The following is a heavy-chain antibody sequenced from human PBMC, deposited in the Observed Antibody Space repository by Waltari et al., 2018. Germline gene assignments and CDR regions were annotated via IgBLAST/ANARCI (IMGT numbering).Heavy chain of an antibody. Sequence: QLQLQESGPGLVKPSETLSLACNVAGAPISSSVHYWGWIRPPPGRGLEWIGSVYFTGTTYYNPSVKSRISISVDTSKSQFSLRLTSVTAADTAVYYCARAYDSTGYYRYFDLWGRGTLVTVSS. V-gene: IGHV4-39*01. J-gene: IGHJ2*01. CDR3: ARAYDSTGYYRYFDL. CDR2: VYFTGTT. CDR1: GAPISSSVHY. D-gene: IGHD3-22*01.